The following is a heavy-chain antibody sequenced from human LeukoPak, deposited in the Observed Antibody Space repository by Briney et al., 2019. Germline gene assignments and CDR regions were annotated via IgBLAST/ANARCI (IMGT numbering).Heavy chain of an antibody. D-gene: IGHD6-19*01. Sequence: GSLRLSCAASGFTFSSYSMNWVRQAPGKGLEWVSSISSSSYIYYADSVKGRFTISRDNAKNSLYLQMNSLRAEDTAVYYCAKGPVIAVADIWGQGTMVTVSS. CDR2: ISSSSYI. CDR1: GFTFSSYS. V-gene: IGHV3-21*04. J-gene: IGHJ3*02. CDR3: AKGPVIAVADI.